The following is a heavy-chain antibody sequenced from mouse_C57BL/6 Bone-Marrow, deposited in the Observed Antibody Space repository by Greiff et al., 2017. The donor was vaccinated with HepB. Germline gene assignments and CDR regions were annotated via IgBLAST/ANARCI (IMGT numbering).Heavy chain of an antibody. CDR1: GYTFTDYE. CDR3: GGGSCEGDAMDY. V-gene: IGHV1-15*01. CDR2: IDPETGGT. J-gene: IGHJ4*01. Sequence: VQLQQSGAELVRPGASVTLSCKASGYTFTDYEMHWVKQTPVHGLEWIGAIDPETGGTAYNQKFKGKAILTADKSSSTAYMELRSLTSEDSAVYYCGGGSCEGDAMDYWGQGTSVTVSS. D-gene: IGHD1-1*02.